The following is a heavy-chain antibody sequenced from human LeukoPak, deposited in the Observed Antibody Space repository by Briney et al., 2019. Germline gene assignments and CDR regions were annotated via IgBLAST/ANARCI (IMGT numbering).Heavy chain of an antibody. D-gene: IGHD3-22*01. CDR3: ARHGGSSGFFDY. J-gene: IGHJ4*02. Sequence: SETLSLTCTVSGGSISSSSYYWGWIRQPPGKGLEWIGSIYYSGGTYYNPSLKSRVTISVDTSKNQFSLKLSSVTAADTAVYYCARHGGSSGFFDYWGQGTLVTVSS. CDR1: GGSISSSSYY. CDR2: IYYSGGT. V-gene: IGHV4-39*01.